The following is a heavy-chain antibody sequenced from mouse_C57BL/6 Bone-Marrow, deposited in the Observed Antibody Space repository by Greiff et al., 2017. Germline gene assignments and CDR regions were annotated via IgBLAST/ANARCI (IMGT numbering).Heavy chain of an antibody. Sequence: QVQLQQSGPGLVAPSQSLSITCTVSGFSLTSYAISWVRQPPGKGLEWLGGIWTGGGTNYNSALKSRLSISKDNSKSQVFLKMNSLQTDDTARYYCARNRLITTVGGFAYWGQGTLVTVSA. CDR1: GFSLTSYA. CDR2: IWTGGGT. J-gene: IGHJ3*01. CDR3: ARNRLITTVGGFAY. D-gene: IGHD1-1*01. V-gene: IGHV2-9-1*01.